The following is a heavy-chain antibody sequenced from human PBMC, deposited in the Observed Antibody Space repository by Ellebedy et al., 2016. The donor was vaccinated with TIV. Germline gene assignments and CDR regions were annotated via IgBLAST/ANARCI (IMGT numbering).Heavy chain of an antibody. V-gene: IGHV1-69*13. CDR3: ARGRRDGPIPWFDP. D-gene: IGHD5-24*01. J-gene: IGHJ5*02. CDR2: IIPIFGTA. Sequence: AASVKVSCKASGGTFSSYAISWVRQAPGQGLEWMGGIIPIFGTANYAQTFQGRVTITADESTSTAYMELSSLRSEDTAVYYCARGRRDGPIPWFDPWGQGTLVTVSS. CDR1: GGTFSSYA.